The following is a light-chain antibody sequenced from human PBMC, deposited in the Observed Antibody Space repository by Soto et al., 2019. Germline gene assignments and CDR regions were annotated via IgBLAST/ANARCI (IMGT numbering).Light chain of an antibody. V-gene: IGKV3-11*01. CDR3: QQYSSSPRT. CDR1: QSVSSY. CDR2: DAS. J-gene: IGKJ4*01. Sequence: EIVLTQSPATLSLSPGERATLSCRASQSVSSYLAWYQQKPGQAPRLLIYDASNRATGIPARFSGSGSGTDFTLTISRLEPEDFAVYYCQQYSSSPRTFGGGTKVEIK.